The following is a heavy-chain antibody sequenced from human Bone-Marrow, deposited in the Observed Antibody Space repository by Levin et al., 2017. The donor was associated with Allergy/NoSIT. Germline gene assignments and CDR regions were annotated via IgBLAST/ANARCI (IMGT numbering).Heavy chain of an antibody. CDR3: ADGSGSYKIYFAY. CDR2: IYFSGST. J-gene: IGHJ4*02. CDR1: GGSISSGNYY. V-gene: IGHV4-30-4*01. Sequence: SPTLSLTCTVSGGSISSGNYYWSWIRQPPGKGLEWIGYIYFSGSTYYNPSLKSRLTISVDTSKNQFSLNLTSVTAADTAVYYCADGSGSYKIYFAYWGQGTLVTVSS. D-gene: IGHD3-10*01.